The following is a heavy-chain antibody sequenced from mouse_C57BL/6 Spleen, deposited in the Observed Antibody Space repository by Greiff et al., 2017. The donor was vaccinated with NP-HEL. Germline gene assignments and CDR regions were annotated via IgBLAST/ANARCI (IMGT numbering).Heavy chain of an antibody. CDR3: ARPNYYGSSPAWFAY. CDR1: GYTFTSYW. Sequence: QVQLQQPGAELVKPGASVKLSCKASGYTFTSYWMQWVKQRPGQGLEWIGEIDPSDSYTNYNQKFKGKATLTVDTSSSTAYMQLSSLTSEDSAVYYCARPNYYGSSPAWFAYWGQGTLVTVSA. J-gene: IGHJ3*01. V-gene: IGHV1-50*01. D-gene: IGHD1-1*01. CDR2: IDPSDSYT.